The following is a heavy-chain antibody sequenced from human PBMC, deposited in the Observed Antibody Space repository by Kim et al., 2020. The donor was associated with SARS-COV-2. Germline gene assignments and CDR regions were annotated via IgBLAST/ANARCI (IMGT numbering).Heavy chain of an antibody. CDR3: ARSPSITRYYYGMDV. CDR1: GGSISSYY. J-gene: IGHJ6*02. Sequence: SETLSLTCTVSGGSISSYYWSWIRQPPGKGLEWIGYIYYSGSTNYNPSLKSRVTISVDTSKNQFSLKLSSVTAADTAVYYCARSPSITRYYYGMDVWGQGTTVTVSS. CDR2: IYYSGST. D-gene: IGHD1-20*01. V-gene: IGHV4-59*01.